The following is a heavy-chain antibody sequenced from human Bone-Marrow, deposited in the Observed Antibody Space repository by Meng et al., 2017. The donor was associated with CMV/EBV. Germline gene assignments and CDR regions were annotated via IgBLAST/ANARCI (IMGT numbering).Heavy chain of an antibody. D-gene: IGHD3-3*01. CDR3: AKAFLQFVEGGDAFHI. CDR1: GFTFSSYW. Sequence: GESLKISCAASGFTFSSYWMHWVRQVPGKGLEWVSTVSGSGGSTYYADSVKGRFTISRDNSRNTLYLQMSSLIADDTAVYYCAKAFLQFVEGGDAFHIWGQGTMVTVSS. CDR2: VSGSGGST. J-gene: IGHJ3*02. V-gene: IGHV3-23*01.